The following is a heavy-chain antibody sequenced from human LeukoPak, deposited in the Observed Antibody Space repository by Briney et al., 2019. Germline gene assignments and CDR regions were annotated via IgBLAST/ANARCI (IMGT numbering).Heavy chain of an antibody. CDR1: GYTFTSYD. V-gene: IGHV1-8*01. CDR2: MNPNSGNT. D-gene: IGHD1-26*01. Sequence: GASVKVSCKASGYTFTSYDINWVRQATGQGLEWMGWMNPNSGNTGYAQKFQGRVTMTRNTSISTAYMELSSLRSEDTAVYYCARGRRDSGSYYSPYYYWGQGTLVTVSS. J-gene: IGHJ4*02. CDR3: ARGRRDSGSYYSPYYY.